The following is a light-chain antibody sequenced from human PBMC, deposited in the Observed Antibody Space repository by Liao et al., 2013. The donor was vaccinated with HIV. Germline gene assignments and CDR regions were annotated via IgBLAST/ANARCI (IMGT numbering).Light chain of an antibody. CDR3: QVWDSSSDHPV. CDR2: YDS. CDR1: NIESKS. V-gene: IGLV3-21*04. J-gene: IGLJ1*01. Sequence: SYELTQPPSVSVAPGQTARITCGGDNIESKSVHWYRQRPGQAPVLVIFYDSDRPSGIPERFSGSNSGNTATLTISRVEAGDEADYYCQVWDSSSDHPVFGAGTKVAVL.